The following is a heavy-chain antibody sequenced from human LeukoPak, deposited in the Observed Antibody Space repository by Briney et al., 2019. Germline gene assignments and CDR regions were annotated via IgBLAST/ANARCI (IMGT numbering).Heavy chain of an antibody. Sequence: GGSLRLSCAASGFTFSSHAIHWVRQAPGKGLEWVAVIPYDGSNKYYADSVKGRFTISRDNSKNTLNLQMNSLRDEDTAVYYCVRDQYYLFDIWGQGTMLTVSS. CDR3: VRDQYYLFDI. J-gene: IGHJ3*02. V-gene: IGHV3-30*03. CDR2: IPYDGSNK. D-gene: IGHD2/OR15-2a*01. CDR1: GFTFSSHA.